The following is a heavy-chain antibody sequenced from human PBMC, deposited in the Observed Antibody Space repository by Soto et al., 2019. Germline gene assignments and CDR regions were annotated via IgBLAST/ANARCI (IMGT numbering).Heavy chain of an antibody. D-gene: IGHD5-12*01. CDR2: IYYSGST. J-gene: IGHJ4*02. Sequence: SETLSLTCTVSGGSISSSSYYWGWIRQPPGKRLEWIGSIYYSGSTYYNPSLKSRVPISVDTSKNQFSLKLSSVTAADTAVYLCARSARSGYDYCDDWGQGTLVTVSS. CDR3: ARSARSGYDYCDD. V-gene: IGHV4-39*01. CDR1: GGSISSSSYY.